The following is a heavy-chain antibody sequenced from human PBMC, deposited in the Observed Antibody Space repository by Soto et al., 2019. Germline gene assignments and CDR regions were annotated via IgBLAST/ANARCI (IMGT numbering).Heavy chain of an antibody. CDR2: ISYDGTNK. CDR1: GFTFGSYA. J-gene: IGHJ4*02. Sequence: QVQLVESGGGVVQPGTSLRLSCAASGFTFGSYAMHWVRQAPGKGLEWVAVISYDGTNKYYADSVKGRFVISRDNSKNTLSLQKNSVRAEDTAVYSCARGDFSGYYFDYWGQGTLVTVSS. V-gene: IGHV3-30*09. D-gene: IGHD1-26*01. CDR3: ARGDFSGYYFDY.